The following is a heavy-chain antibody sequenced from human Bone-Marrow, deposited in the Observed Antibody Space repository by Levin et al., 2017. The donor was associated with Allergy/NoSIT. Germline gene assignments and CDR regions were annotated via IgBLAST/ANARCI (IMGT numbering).Heavy chain of an antibody. Sequence: GGSLRLSCAASGFTFSSNWMSWVRQAPGKGLEWVANIKQDGNERYYVDSVKGRFTISRDNARNSLYLQMNSLRAEDTAVYYCARLSGVDGATNYRDFDCWGQGTLVTVSS. J-gene: IGHJ4*02. V-gene: IGHV3-7*01. CDR2: IKQDGNER. CDR1: GFTFSSNW. D-gene: IGHD4/OR15-4a*01. CDR3: ARLSGVDGATNYRDFDC.